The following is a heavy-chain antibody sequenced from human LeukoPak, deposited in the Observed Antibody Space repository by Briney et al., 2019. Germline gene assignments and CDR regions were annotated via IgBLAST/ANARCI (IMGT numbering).Heavy chain of an antibody. CDR3: TRPNADYDSSGYLY. V-gene: IGHV3-73*01. CDR2: IRSKANSYAT. Sequence: GGSLKLSCAASGFTFSGSAMHWVRQASGKGLEWVGRIRSKANSYATAYAASVKGRFTISRDDSKDTAYLQMNSLKTEDTAVYYCTRPNADYDSSGYLYWGQGTLVTVSS. J-gene: IGHJ4*02. CDR1: GFTFSGSA. D-gene: IGHD3-22*01.